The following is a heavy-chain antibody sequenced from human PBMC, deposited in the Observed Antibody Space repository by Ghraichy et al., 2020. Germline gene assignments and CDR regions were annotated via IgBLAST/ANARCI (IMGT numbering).Heavy chain of an antibody. CDR3: AKDDRITIFGVVTNFDY. D-gene: IGHD3-3*01. CDR2: ISGSGGST. J-gene: IGHJ4*02. CDR1: GFTFSSYA. Sequence: LSLTCAASGFTFSSYAMSWVRQAPGKGLEWVSAISGSGGSTYYADSVKGRFTISRDNSKNTLYLQMNSLRAEDTAVYYCAKDDRITIFGVVTNFDYWGQGTLVTVSS. V-gene: IGHV3-23*01.